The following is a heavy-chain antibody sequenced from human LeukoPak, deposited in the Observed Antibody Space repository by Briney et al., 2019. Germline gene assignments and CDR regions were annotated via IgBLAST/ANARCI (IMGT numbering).Heavy chain of an antibody. V-gene: IGHV3-23*01. J-gene: IGHJ6*03. D-gene: IGHD2/OR15-2a*01. CDR1: GVSLSTFA. CDR3: AKNKGQLVPNYCMNV. Sequence: RGSMRLSSKRSGVSLSTFAMSWGRRALGKGLELVSTLSSSGSRTYYAESVKGRFTISRDTSMNTVFLQMNSLRGDDTAIYYCAKNKGQLVPNYCMNVWGKGTTVTVS. CDR2: LSSSGSRT.